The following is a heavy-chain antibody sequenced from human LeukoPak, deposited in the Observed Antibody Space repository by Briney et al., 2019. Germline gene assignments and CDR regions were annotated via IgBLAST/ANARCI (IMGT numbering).Heavy chain of an antibody. CDR3: ARGMDISSYYSIYFTFDF. Sequence: ASVKVSCKASGYTFTSYGITWVRQAPGQGLEWMGWISAYNGNTNYAQKLQGRVTMTTDTSTSTAYMELRSLTSDDTAVYYCARGMDISSYYSIYFTFDFWGQGTLVTVSS. V-gene: IGHV1-18*01. CDR2: ISAYNGNT. D-gene: IGHD3-22*01. CDR1: GYTFTSYG. J-gene: IGHJ4*02.